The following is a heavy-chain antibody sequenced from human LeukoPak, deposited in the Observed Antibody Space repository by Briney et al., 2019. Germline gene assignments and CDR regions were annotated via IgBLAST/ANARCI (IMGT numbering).Heavy chain of an antibody. J-gene: IGHJ4*02. CDR1: GFTFDDYG. D-gene: IGHD2-2*01. CDR3: ARDCSTSCYLHFDY. Sequence: GGSLRLSCAASGFTFDDYGMSWVRQAPGKGLEWVSGIDRNGDSTGYADSVEGRFTISRDNAKNSLYLQMDSLRAEDTALYYCARDCSTSCYLHFDYWGQGTLVTVSS. V-gene: IGHV3-20*04. CDR2: IDRNGDST.